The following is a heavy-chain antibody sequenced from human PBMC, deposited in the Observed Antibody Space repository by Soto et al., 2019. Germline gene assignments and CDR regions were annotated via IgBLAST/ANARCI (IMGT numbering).Heavy chain of an antibody. CDR1: GGTFSSYT. CDR2: IIPILGIA. D-gene: IGHD4-4*01. V-gene: IGHV1-69*02. CDR3: ARRRARTDYSNHDYYYYYYMDV. J-gene: IGHJ6*03. Sequence: SVKVSCKASGGTFSSYTISWVRQAPGQGLEWMGRIIPILGIANYAQKFQDRVTITADKSTSTAYMELSSLRSEDTAVYYCARRRARTDYSNHDYYYYYYMDVWGKGTTVTVSS.